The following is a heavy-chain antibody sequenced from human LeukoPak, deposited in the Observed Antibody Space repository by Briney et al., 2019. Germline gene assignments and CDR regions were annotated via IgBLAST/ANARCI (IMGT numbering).Heavy chain of an antibody. J-gene: IGHJ4*02. CDR1: GGSFSGYY. CDR2: IYYSGST. CDR3: AKIYQDSCAYHCAPDY. V-gene: IGHV4-34*01. D-gene: IGHD3-22*01. Sequence: TSETLSLTCAVYGGSFSGYYWSWIRQPPGKGLEWIGSIYYSGSTYYNPSLKSRVTISVDTSKNQFSLKLSSVTAADTAVYYCAKIYQDSCAYHCAPDYWGQGTLVTVSS.